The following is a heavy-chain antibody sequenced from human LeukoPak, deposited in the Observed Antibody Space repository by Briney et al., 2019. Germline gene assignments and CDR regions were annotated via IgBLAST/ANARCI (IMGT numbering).Heavy chain of an antibody. CDR2: ISSSSSYI. Sequence: GGSLRLSCAASGFTFSSYSMNWVRQAPGKGLEWVSSISSSSSYIYYADSVKGRFTISRDNAKNSLYLQMNSLRAEDTAVYYCARDDPTSNYYDSSGKYRGDYWGQGTLVTVSS. J-gene: IGHJ4*02. D-gene: IGHD3-22*01. CDR1: GFTFSSYS. V-gene: IGHV3-21*01. CDR3: ARDDPTSNYYDSSGKYRGDY.